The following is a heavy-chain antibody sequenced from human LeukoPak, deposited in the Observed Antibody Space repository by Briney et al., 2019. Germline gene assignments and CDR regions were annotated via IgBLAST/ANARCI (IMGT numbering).Heavy chain of an antibody. CDR2: ISFGGTNE. D-gene: IGHD6-13*01. CDR1: GFTFSNYA. V-gene: IGHV3-30-3*01. Sequence: PGGSLRLSCAASGFTFSNYAMLWVRQAPGKGLEWVAFISFGGTNEFYADCVKGRFNIYRDNSKNTLYLQMNSLRTEDTAMYYCARDILAVSGTGCFDSLGQGTLVTVSS. J-gene: IGHJ4*02. CDR3: ARDILAVSGTGCFDS.